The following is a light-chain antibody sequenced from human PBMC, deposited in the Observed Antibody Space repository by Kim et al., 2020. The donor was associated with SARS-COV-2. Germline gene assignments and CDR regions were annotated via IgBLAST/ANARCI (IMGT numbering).Light chain of an antibody. J-gene: IGKJ2*01. CDR2: GAS. V-gene: IGKV3-15*01. Sequence: SPAEGASLPRRASQTNGYHLAWYQPAPAQARSLLIFGASTRPAGIQARFSGSESGTDFTLTLSSLQSEDFAVYYCQLYNKWPPMYTFGQGPKL. CDR3: QLYNKWPPMYT. CDR1: QTNGYH.